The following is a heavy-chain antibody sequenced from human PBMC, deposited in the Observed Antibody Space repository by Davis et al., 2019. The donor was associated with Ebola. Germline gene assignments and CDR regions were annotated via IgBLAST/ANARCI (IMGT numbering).Heavy chain of an antibody. V-gene: IGHV4-59*05. CDR2: IYYSGST. CDR1: GGSISSYY. D-gene: IGHD2-2*01. CDR3: ASYCSSTSCYGGRMDY. J-gene: IGHJ4*02. Sequence: PSETLSLTCTVSGGSISSYYWSWIRQPPGKGLEWIGSIYYSGSTYYNPSLKSRVTISVDTSKNQFSLKLSSVTAADTAVYYCASYCSSTSCYGGRMDYWGQGTLVTVSS.